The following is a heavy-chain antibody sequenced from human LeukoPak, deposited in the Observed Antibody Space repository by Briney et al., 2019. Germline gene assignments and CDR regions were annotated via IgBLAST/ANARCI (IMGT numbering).Heavy chain of an antibody. V-gene: IGHV2-5*02. D-gene: IGHD3-10*01. CDR2: IYWDDDK. J-gene: IGHJ4*02. CDR3: ALSNLWFGELSSDY. CDR1: GFSLSTSGVG. Sequence: GPTLVKPTQTLTLTCTFSGFSLSTSGVGVGWIRQPPGKALERLALIYWDDDKRYSPSLKSRLTITKDTSKNQVVLTMTNMDPVDTATYYCALSNLWFGELSSDYWGQGTLVTVSS.